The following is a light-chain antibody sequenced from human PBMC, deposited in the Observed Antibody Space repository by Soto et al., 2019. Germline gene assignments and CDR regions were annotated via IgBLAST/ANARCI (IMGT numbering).Light chain of an antibody. V-gene: IGLV2-14*01. CDR2: DVS. Sequence: QSALTKPASVSGSPGQSIHISCTGTSSDVGGYNYVSWYQQHPGKAPKRMIYDVSNRPSGVSNRFSGSKSGNTASLTISGLQAEDEADYYCSSYTSSSVVFGGGTKVTVL. CDR1: SSDVGGYNY. J-gene: IGLJ2*01. CDR3: SSYTSSSVV.